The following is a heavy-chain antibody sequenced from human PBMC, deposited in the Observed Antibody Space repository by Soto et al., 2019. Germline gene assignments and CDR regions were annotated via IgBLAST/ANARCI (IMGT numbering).Heavy chain of an antibody. CDR2: IYYTGTT. Sequence: SETLSLTCSVSGDFVSSSSFYWSWIRQPPGKGLEWIGYIYYTGTTKNSPSLKSRVTMSLDTSKNQFSLKLNSVTAADTAVYYCARTPRDGYNVRCYFDSWGQGTLVTVSS. CDR1: GDFVSSSSFY. CDR3: ARTPRDGYNVRCYFDS. V-gene: IGHV4-61*01. J-gene: IGHJ4*02. D-gene: IGHD5-12*01.